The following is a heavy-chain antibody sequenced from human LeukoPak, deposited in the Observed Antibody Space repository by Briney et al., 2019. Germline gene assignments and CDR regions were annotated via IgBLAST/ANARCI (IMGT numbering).Heavy chain of an antibody. CDR3: ERDLSPGYSSSWYVYYYYGMDV. V-gene: IGHV3-33*08. D-gene: IGHD6-13*01. Sequence: TGRSLRLSCAASGFTFSSYAMHWVRQAPGKGLEWVAVIWYDGSNKYYADSVKGRFTISRDNSKNTLYLQMNSLRAEDTAVYYCERDLSPGYSSSWYVYYYYGMDVWGQGTTVTVSS. CDR1: GFTFSSYA. J-gene: IGHJ6*02. CDR2: IWYDGSNK.